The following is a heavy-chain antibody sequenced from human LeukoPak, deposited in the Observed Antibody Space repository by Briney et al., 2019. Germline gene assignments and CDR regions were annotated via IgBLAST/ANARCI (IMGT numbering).Heavy chain of an antibody. CDR2: TWYDGSNK. CDR1: GFTFRSHG. Sequence: GGSLRLSCAASGFTFRSHGMHWVRQAPGKGLEWVAFTWYDGSNKYYADSVKGRFTISRDNSKNTLYLQMNSLRAEDTAVYYCAKEMTAIHTSTYDYWGQGTLVIVSS. D-gene: IGHD2-21*02. J-gene: IGHJ4*02. CDR3: AKEMTAIHTSTYDY. V-gene: IGHV3-30*02.